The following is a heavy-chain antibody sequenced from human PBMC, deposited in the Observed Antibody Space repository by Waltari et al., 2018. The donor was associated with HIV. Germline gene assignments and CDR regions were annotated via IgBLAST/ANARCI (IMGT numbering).Heavy chain of an antibody. CDR3: TTQYSSSLFGGKKDY. D-gene: IGHD6-6*01. Sequence: EVQLVESGGGLVKPGGSLRLSCAASGFTFSNAWMSWVRQAPGRGLEVVGLNTRKTDGGKTEYAAPVKGRFTNSRDNSTNTLYLQMNSLKTEDTDVYYCTTQYSSSLFGGKKDYWGQGTLVTVSS. J-gene: IGHJ4*02. V-gene: IGHV3-15*01. CDR2: NTRKTDGGKT. CDR1: GFTFSNAW.